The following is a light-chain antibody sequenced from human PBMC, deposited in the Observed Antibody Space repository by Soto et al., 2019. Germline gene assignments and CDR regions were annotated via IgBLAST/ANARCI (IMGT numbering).Light chain of an antibody. V-gene: IGKV3-20*01. J-gene: IGKJ1*01. CDR3: QQFDSSVP. CDR2: GAS. Sequence: EIVLTQSPGSLSLSPGEIATLSCRASQSVSSTFFAWYQQRPGQAPRLLMYGASSRATGIPERFSGSGSGTDFTLTISRLEPEDFAVYYCQQFDSSVPFGQGTKVEIK. CDR1: QSVSSTF.